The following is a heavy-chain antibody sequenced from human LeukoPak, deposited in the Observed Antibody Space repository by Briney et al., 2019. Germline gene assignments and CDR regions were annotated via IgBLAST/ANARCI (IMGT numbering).Heavy chain of an antibody. CDR1: GYTFTSYG. J-gene: IGHJ3*02. CDR3: ARDRLTPRNYYYDSSGYPDAFDI. V-gene: IGHV1-18*01. Sequence: GASVKVSCKASGYTFTSYGISWVRQAPGQGLEWMGWISAYNGNTNYAQKLQGRVTMTTDTSTSTAYMELRSLRSDDTAVYYCARDRLTPRNYYYDSSGYPDAFDIWGQGTMVTVSS. CDR2: ISAYNGNT. D-gene: IGHD3-22*01.